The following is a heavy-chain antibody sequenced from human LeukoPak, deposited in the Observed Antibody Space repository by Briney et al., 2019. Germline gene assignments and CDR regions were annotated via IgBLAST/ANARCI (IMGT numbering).Heavy chain of an antibody. J-gene: IGHJ4*02. CDR3: ALAKTDIVVVPAAMRSYYFDY. D-gene: IGHD2-2*01. V-gene: IGHV3-9*01. CDR2: ISWNSGSI. CDR1: GFTFYDYA. Sequence: GGSLRLSCAASGFTFYDYAMHWVRQAPGKGLEGVSGISWNSGSIGYADSVKGRFTISRDNAKNSLYLHMNSLRAEDTALYYCALAKTDIVVVPAAMRSYYFDYWGQGTLVTVSS.